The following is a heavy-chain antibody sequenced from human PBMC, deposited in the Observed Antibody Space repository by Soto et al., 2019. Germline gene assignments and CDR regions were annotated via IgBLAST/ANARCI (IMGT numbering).Heavy chain of an antibody. D-gene: IGHD6-6*01. Sequence: SETLSLTCTVSGGSISSGDYYWSWIRQPPGKGLEWIGYIYYSGSTYYNPSLKSRVTISVDTSKSQFSLKLSSVTAADTAVYYCARGDFLAALHGMDVWGQGTTVTVSS. CDR1: GGSISSGDYY. V-gene: IGHV4-30-4*01. J-gene: IGHJ6*02. CDR3: ARGDFLAALHGMDV. CDR2: IYYSGST.